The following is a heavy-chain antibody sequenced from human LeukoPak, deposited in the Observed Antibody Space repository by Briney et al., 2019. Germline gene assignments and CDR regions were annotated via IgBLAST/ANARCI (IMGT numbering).Heavy chain of an antibody. D-gene: IGHD3-22*01. CDR2: IRYDGSNK. CDR1: GFTFSSYG. Sequence: GGSLRLSCAASGFTFSSYGMHWVRQAPGKGLEWVAFIRYDGSNKYYADSVKGRFTISRDNSKNTLYLQMNSLRAEDTAVYYCAKGGHYYDSSGCYYWGQGTLVTVSS. V-gene: IGHV3-30*02. J-gene: IGHJ4*02. CDR3: AKGGHYYDSSGCYY.